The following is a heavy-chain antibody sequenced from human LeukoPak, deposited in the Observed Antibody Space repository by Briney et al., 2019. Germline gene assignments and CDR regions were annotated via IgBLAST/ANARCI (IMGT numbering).Heavy chain of an antibody. D-gene: IGHD1-26*01. J-gene: IGHJ6*04. CDR2: MHSVGTT. Sequence: GGSLRLSCAASGFTVNTNYMSWVRQAPGKGLEWVSIMHSVGTTYYADSVKGRFTFSRDNSKNTLYLQMNNLRAEDTAVYYCARDGSSGRGYYYYYGMDDWGEGTTVTVSS. CDR1: GFTVNTNY. CDR3: ARDGSSGRGYYYYYGMDD. V-gene: IGHV3-53*01.